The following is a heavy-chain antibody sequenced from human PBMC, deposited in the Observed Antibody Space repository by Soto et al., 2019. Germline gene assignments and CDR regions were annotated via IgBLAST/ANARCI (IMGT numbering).Heavy chain of an antibody. D-gene: IGHD6-19*01. J-gene: IGHJ6*02. CDR2: NSWDGGSR. CDR3: AKDIGGSTGWYGGMDV. Sequence: LRLSFAASGFNFGDFAMYWVRQAPGKGLEWVSLNSWDGGSRYYSDAVKGRFTVSRDNSKNTLYLEMNSLRVEDTAVYFCAKDIGGSTGWYGGMDVWGRGTTVTVSS. CDR1: GFNFGDFA. V-gene: IGHV3-43D*04.